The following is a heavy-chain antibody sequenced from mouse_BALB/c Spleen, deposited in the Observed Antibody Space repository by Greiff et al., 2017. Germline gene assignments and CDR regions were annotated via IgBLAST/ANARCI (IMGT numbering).Heavy chain of an antibody. Sequence: VQLQQSGAELARPGASVKLSCKASGYTFTSYWMQWVKQRPGQGLEWIGAIYPGDGDTRYTQKFKGKATLTADKSSSTAYMQLSSLASEDSAVYYCARREKNYSSGYAMDYWGQGTSVTVSS. CDR2: IYPGDGDT. J-gene: IGHJ4*01. CDR3: ARREKNYSSGYAMDY. V-gene: IGHV1-87*01. CDR1: GYTFTSYW. D-gene: IGHD3-1*01.